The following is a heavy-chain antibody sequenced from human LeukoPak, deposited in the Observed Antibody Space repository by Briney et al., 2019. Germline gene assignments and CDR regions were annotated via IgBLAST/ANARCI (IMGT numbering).Heavy chain of an antibody. V-gene: IGHV1-69*13. Sequence: ASVKVSCKASGGTFSSYAFSWVRQAPGQGLEWMGGIIPIFGTANYAQKFQGRVTITADESTSTAYMELSSLRSEDTAVYYCARRGFDWLLKDYYYFDYWGQGTLVTVSS. D-gene: IGHD3-9*01. J-gene: IGHJ4*02. CDR3: ARRGFDWLLKDYYYFDY. CDR2: IIPIFGTA. CDR1: GGTFSSYA.